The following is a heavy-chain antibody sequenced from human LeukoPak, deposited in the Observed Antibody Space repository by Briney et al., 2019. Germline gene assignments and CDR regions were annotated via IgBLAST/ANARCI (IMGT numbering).Heavy chain of an antibody. CDR3: ARGGYYGSGNDFRFDP. V-gene: IGHV4-38-2*02. Sequence: PSETLSLTCTVSGYSISSGYYWGWLRQPPGKGLEGIGSIYHSGSTYYNPSLKSRVTISVDTSKNHYPLKLSSVTAADTAVYYCARGGYYGSGNDFRFDPWGQGTLVTVSS. D-gene: IGHD3-10*01. CDR1: GYSISSGYY. CDR2: IYHSGST. J-gene: IGHJ5*02.